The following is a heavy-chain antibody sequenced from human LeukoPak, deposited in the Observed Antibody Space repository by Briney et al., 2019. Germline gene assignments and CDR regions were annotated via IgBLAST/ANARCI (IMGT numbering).Heavy chain of an antibody. D-gene: IGHD4-17*01. Sequence: SETLSLTCTVSGGSISSYYWSWIRQPPGRGLEWIGYIYYSGSTNYNPSLKSRVTISVDTSKNQFSLKLSSVTAADTAVYYCARLGSSYGDLDYWGQGTLVTVSS. CDR3: ARLGSSYGDLDY. J-gene: IGHJ4*02. V-gene: IGHV4-59*08. CDR2: IYYSGST. CDR1: GGSISSYY.